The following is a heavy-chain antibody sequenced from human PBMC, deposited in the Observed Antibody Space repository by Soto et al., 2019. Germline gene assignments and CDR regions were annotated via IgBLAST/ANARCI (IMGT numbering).Heavy chain of an antibody. J-gene: IGHJ4*02. D-gene: IGHD1-26*01. V-gene: IGHV1-18*01. CDR1: GYTFTSYG. CDR3: ARDLIVGATPPYYFDS. Sequence: QVQLVQSGAEVKKPGASVKVSCKASGYTFTSYGISWVRQAPGQGLEWMGWISAYNGNTNYAQKLQGRVTMTTETSRSTAYMELRSLISDDTAVYYGARDLIVGATPPYYFDSWGQGPLVTVSS. CDR2: ISAYNGNT.